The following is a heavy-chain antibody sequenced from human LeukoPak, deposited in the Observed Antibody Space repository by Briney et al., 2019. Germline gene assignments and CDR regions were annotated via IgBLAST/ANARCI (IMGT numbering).Heavy chain of an antibody. CDR2: IYYSGST. J-gene: IGHJ5*02. Sequence: SETLSLTCAVYSGSFSGYYWSWIRQPPGKGLEWIGSIYYSGSTYYNPSLKSRVTISVDTSKNQFSLKLSSVTAADTAVYYCASAARGWFDPWGQGTLVTVSS. V-gene: IGHV4-34*01. CDR1: SGSFSGYY. CDR3: ASAARGWFDP.